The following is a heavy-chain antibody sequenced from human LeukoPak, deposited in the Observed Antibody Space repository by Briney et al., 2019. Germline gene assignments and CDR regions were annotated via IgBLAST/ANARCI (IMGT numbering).Heavy chain of an antibody. CDR3: AKDRATVTTGCDY. Sequence: TGGSLRLSCSASGFTLSGAASTWVRQATGKGLEWVSAIGLVGDTYYLGSVKGRFTMSRDNANNKVHLQMNSLRAEDTAVYYCAKDRATVTTGCDYWGQGTLVTVSS. CDR2: IGLVGDT. CDR1: GFTLSGAA. V-gene: IGHV3-13*01. D-gene: IGHD4-17*01. J-gene: IGHJ4*02.